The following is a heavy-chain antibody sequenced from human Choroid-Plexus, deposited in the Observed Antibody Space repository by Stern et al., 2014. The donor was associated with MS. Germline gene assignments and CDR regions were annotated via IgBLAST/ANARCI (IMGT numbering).Heavy chain of an antibody. CDR1: GFTFGSFA. CDR3: AKDRQYLTYFFDH. Sequence: VQLVESGGGVVQPGRPLRLSCVASGFTFGSFALHWVRPAPGKGLGWVAGVSYDGSNKYYADSVKGRFTISRDNSQNTLYMQMSSLRPEDTAVYYCAKDRQYLTYFFDHWGQGSLVTVSS. CDR2: VSYDGSNK. J-gene: IGHJ5*02. D-gene: IGHD2/OR15-2a*01. V-gene: IGHV3-30*18.